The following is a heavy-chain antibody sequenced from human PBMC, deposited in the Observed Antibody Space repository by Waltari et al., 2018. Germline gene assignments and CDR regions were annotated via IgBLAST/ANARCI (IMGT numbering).Heavy chain of an antibody. Sequence: EVQLVESGGGLVQPGGSLRLSCAASGFTFSSYEMNWVRQAPGKGLEWVSYISSSGGTIYYADSVKGRFTISRDNAKNSLYLQMNSLRAEDTAVYYCARDLRVATIYWGQGTLVTVSS. CDR2: ISSSGGTI. CDR3: ARDLRVATIY. D-gene: IGHD5-12*01. CDR1: GFTFSSYE. J-gene: IGHJ4*02. V-gene: IGHV3-48*03.